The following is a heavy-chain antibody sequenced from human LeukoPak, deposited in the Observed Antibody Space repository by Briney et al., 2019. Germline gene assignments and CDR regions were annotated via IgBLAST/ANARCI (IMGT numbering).Heavy chain of an antibody. Sequence: SETLSLTCTVSGGSISSYYWGWIRQPPGKGLEWIGYIYYSGSTSYNPSLKSGVTISVDTSKNQFSLKLSSVTAADTAVYYCARSEDDFWSTYYFDYWGQGTLVTVSS. CDR2: IYYSGST. V-gene: IGHV4-59*01. CDR1: GGSISSYY. CDR3: ARSEDDFWSTYYFDY. D-gene: IGHD3-3*01. J-gene: IGHJ4*02.